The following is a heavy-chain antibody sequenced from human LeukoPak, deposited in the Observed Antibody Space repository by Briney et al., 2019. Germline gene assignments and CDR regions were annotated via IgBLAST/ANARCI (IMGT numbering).Heavy chain of an antibody. CDR2: ISWNSGSI. J-gene: IGHJ4*02. V-gene: IGHV3-9*01. CDR3: AKDPINYYDSRPIYYFDY. Sequence: GRSLRLSCAASGFTFDVYAMHWVRQAPGKGLEWVSVISWNSGSIGYADSVKGRFTISRDNAKNSLYLQMNSLRAEDTALYYCAKDPINYYDSRPIYYFDYWGQGTLVTVSS. D-gene: IGHD3-22*01. CDR1: GFTFDVYA.